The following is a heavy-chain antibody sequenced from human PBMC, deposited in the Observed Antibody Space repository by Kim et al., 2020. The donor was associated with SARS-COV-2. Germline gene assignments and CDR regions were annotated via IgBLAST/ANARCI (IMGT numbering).Heavy chain of an antibody. CDR2: ISSNGGST. CDR3: VKSSWYDPVDAFDI. V-gene: IGHV3-64D*09. J-gene: IGHJ3*02. D-gene: IGHD6-13*01. Sequence: GGSLRLSCSASGFTFSSYAMHWVRQAPGKGLEYVSAISSNGGSTYYADSVKGRFTISRDNSKNTLYLQMSSLRAEDTAVYYCVKSSWYDPVDAFDIWGQGTMVTVSS. CDR1: GFTFSSYA.